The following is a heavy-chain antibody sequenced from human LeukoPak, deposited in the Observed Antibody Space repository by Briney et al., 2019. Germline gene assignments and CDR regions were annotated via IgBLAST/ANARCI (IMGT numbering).Heavy chain of an antibody. V-gene: IGHV1-8*01. CDR3: ARHPLAVSEPTKPDIYYYYGMDV. J-gene: IGHJ6*02. D-gene: IGHD1-14*01. CDR1: GYTFTSYD. Sequence: ASVKGSCKASGYTFTSYDINWVRQATGQGLEWMGWMNPNSGNTGYAQKFQGRVTMTRNTSISTAYMELSSLRSEDTAVYYCARHPLAVSEPTKPDIYYYYGMDVWGQGTTVTVSS. CDR2: MNPNSGNT.